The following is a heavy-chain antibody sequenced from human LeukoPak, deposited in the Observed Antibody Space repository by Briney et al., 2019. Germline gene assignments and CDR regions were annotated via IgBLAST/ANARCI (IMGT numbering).Heavy chain of an antibody. J-gene: IGHJ4*02. CDR2: TYHSGST. Sequence: SETLSLTCTVSGGSISSGGYSWSWIRQPPGRGLELIGYTYHSGSTYYNPSLKSRVTLSVDTSKNQFSLKLSSVTAADTALYYCARHRAGHRDGYKSGISYFDYWGQGTLHTVS. D-gene: IGHD5-24*01. CDR1: GGSISSGGYS. CDR3: ARHRAGHRDGYKSGISYFDY. V-gene: IGHV4-30-2*03.